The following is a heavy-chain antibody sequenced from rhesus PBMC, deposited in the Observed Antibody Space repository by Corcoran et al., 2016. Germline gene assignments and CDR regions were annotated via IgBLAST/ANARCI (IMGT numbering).Heavy chain of an antibody. CDR2: ISWSGGST. J-gene: IGHJ4*01. D-gene: IGHD3-28*01. V-gene: IGHV3-201*01. CDR1: GFTFDDYA. CDR3: ARAKHYYDSGYYTGYFDY. Sequence: EVQLVESGGGVVQPGGSLRLSCAASGFTFDDYAMHWVRQAPGKGLEWVSGISWSGGSTYYADSGKGQFTISRDNAKNFLYLQMGSLRAEDTALYYCARAKHYYDSGYYTGYFDYWGQGVLVTVSS.